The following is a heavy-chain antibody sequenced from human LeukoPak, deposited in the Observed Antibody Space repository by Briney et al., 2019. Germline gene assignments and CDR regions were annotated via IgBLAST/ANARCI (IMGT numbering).Heavy chain of an antibody. Sequence: SETLSLTCAVYGGSFRCYYWSWIRQPPGKGLEWIGEINHSGSTNYNPSLKSRVTISVDTSKNQFSLKLSSVTAADTAVYYCARGDYGDYQYYYDSSGYYLRYWGQGTLVTVSS. CDR2: INHSGST. CDR1: GGSFRCYY. CDR3: ARGDYGDYQYYYDSSGYYLRY. V-gene: IGHV4-34*01. J-gene: IGHJ4*02. D-gene: IGHD3-22*01.